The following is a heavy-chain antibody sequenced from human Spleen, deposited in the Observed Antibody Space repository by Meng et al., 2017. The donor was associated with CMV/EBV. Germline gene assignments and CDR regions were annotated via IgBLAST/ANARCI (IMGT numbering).Heavy chain of an antibody. CDR3: ARDAGTIAVSGIGDY. V-gene: IGHV1-18*01. D-gene: IGHD6-19*01. CDR2: ISAYNGDT. J-gene: IGHJ4*02. CDR1: GYIFTKYG. Sequence: ASVKVSCKASGYIFTKYGVNWMRQAPGQGPEWMGWISAYNGDTMYAPKVQGRVTMTTATSTSTAYMELRGLRSDDTAVYYCARDAGTIAVSGIGDYWGQGTLVTVSS.